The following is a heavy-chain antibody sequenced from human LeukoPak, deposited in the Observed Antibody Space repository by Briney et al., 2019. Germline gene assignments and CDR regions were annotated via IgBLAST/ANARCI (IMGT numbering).Heavy chain of an antibody. CDR3: AKDSDFWSGYSFDY. V-gene: IGHV3-23*01. J-gene: IGHJ4*02. D-gene: IGHD3-3*01. CDR1: GFTFSSYG. Sequence: GGSLRLSCAASGFTFSSYGMSWVRQAPGKGLEWVSAISGSGGSTYYADSVKGRFTISRDNSKNTLYLQMNSLRAEDTAVYYCAKDSDFWSGYSFDYWGQGTLVTVSS. CDR2: ISGSGGST.